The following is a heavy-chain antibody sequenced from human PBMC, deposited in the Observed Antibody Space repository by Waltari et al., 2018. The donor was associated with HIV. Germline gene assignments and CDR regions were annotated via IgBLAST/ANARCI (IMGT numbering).Heavy chain of an antibody. CDR1: GGSMSDTGDYH. CDR3: MRHRGYFPPDY. Sequence: QLQLQESGPGLVKPSETLSLQCTVSGGSMSDTGDYHWGWIRQPPGKGLEWIGNFHYTGNAFYNPSLKSRVTISADTSKNQFSLKLSSLTAADTAVYFCMRHRGYFPPDYWGQGTLVTVSS. V-gene: IGHV4-39*01. J-gene: IGHJ4*02. D-gene: IGHD1-26*01. CDR2: FHYTGNA.